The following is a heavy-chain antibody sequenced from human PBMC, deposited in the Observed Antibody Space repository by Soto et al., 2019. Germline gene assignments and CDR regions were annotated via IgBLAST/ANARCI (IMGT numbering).Heavy chain of an antibody. CDR2: MNPNSGNT. CDR1: GYTFTSYD. Sequence: QVQLVQSGAEVKKPGASVKVSCKASGYTFTSYDINWVRQATGQGLEWMGWMNPNSGNTGYAQKFQGRVTMTRNTSISTAYMELSSLRSEDTAVYYCARGLDIVLMVYALREWYFDLWGRGTLVTVSS. D-gene: IGHD2-8*01. V-gene: IGHV1-8*01. CDR3: ARGLDIVLMVYALREWYFDL. J-gene: IGHJ2*01.